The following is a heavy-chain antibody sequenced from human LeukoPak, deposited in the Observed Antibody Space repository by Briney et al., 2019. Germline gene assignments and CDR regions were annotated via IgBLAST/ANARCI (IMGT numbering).Heavy chain of an antibody. CDR1: GFTLSSYL. CDR2: IKQDGSGK. D-gene: IGHD3-22*01. Sequence: GGSLRHSCAASGFTLSSYLKSWVRPAPGKGLEGVANIKQDGSGKYYLASVKGRFTLSSENAKNSLFLQMNSLRAEDTAVYYCARDYDSSGYYGGRGTVVTVSS. J-gene: IGHJ4*02. CDR3: ARDYDSSGYY. V-gene: IGHV3-7*04.